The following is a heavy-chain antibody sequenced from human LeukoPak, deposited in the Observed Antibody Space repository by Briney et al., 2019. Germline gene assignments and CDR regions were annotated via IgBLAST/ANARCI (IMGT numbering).Heavy chain of an antibody. V-gene: IGHV3-7*01. CDR3: ARVRGGVWGSYRYDY. Sequence: GGSLRLSCAASGFTLSSYWMSWVSQAQGKGLEWVANIKQDGSEKYYVDSVKGRFTISRDNAKNSLYLQMNSLRAEDTAVYYCARVRGGVWGSYRYDYWGQGTLVTVSS. CDR2: IKQDGSEK. CDR1: GFTLSSYW. D-gene: IGHD3-16*02. J-gene: IGHJ4*02.